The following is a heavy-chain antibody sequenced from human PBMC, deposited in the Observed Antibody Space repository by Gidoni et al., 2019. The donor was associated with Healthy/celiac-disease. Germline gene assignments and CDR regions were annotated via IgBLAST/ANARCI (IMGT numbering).Heavy chain of an antibody. CDR2: IYYSGST. CDR3: ARETGGYFDL. Sequence: QVQLRESGPGLVKPSETLSLTCTVSGGSISSYYWSWIRQPPGKGLEWIGYIYYSGSTNYNPSLKSRVTISVDTSKNQFSLKLSSVTAADTAVYYCARETGGYFDLWGRGTLVTVSS. V-gene: IGHV4-59*01. J-gene: IGHJ2*01. CDR1: GGSISSYY.